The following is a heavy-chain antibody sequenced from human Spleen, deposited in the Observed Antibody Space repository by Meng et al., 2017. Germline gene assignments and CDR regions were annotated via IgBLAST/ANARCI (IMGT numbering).Heavy chain of an antibody. J-gene: IGHJ4*02. Sequence: QVQLVRSGAEVKKPWASGKVSCKPSGYPFTAYYIHWVRQAPGQGLEWMGHIIPNSGDTLYAPKFQGRVSMTADTSIGTAYVELSGLRSDDTAIYYCVRDENISLGKLFGDYWGQGTLVTVAS. V-gene: IGHV1-2*06. CDR2: IIPNSGDT. CDR3: VRDENISLGKLFGDY. D-gene: IGHD2-21*01. CDR1: GYPFTAYY.